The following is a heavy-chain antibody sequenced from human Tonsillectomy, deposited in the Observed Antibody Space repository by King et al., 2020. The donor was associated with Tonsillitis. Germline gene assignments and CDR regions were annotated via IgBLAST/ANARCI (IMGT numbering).Heavy chain of an antibody. J-gene: IGHJ5*02. CDR1: GYTFTSYG. CDR3: ARDYDDFWSGSGGWFDP. V-gene: IGHV1-18*01. Sequence: QLVQSGAEVKKPGASVKVSCKASGYTFTSYGISWVRQAPGQGLEWMGWISAYNGNTNYAQKHQGRVTMTTDTSTSTAYMELRSLRSDDTAVYYCARDYDDFWSGSGGWFDPWGQGTLVTVSS. CDR2: ISAYNGNT. D-gene: IGHD3-3*01.